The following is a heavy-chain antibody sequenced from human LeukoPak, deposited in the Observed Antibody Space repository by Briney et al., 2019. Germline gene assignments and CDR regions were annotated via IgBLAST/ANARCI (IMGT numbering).Heavy chain of an antibody. CDR2: ISGSGGST. CDR1: GFTFSSYA. Sequence: GGSLTLSCAASGFTFSSYAMSWVRQAAGKGREWVSAISGSGGSTYYADSVKGRLTISRDNYKHTLYLQMNSLSAEDRAVYYCAKGNSIVVVPAAIQNRLDPWGEGPLLPVS. D-gene: IGHD2-2*01. J-gene: IGHJ5*02. CDR3: AKGNSIVVVPAAIQNRLDP. V-gene: IGHV3-23*01.